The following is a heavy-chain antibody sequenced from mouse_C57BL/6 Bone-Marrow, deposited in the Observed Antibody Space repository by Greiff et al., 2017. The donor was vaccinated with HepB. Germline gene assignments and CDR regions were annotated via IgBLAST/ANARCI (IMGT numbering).Heavy chain of an antibody. Sequence: VQLQESGPELVKPGASVKISCKASGYSFTSYYIHWVKQRPGQGLEWIGWIYPGSGNTKYNEKFKGKATLTADTSSSTAYMQLSSLTSEDSAVYYCARNEYYFDYWGQGTTLTVSS. CDR3: ARNEYYFDY. CDR2: IYPGSGNT. CDR1: GYSFTSYY. J-gene: IGHJ2*01. V-gene: IGHV1-66*01.